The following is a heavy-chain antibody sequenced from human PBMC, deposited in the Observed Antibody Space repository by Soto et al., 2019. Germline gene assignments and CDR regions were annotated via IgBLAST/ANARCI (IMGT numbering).Heavy chain of an antibody. V-gene: IGHV6-1*01. D-gene: IGHD6-13*01. CDR1: GDSVSSNSAA. CDR3: ARDQSSSFASKPLGWCDP. J-gene: IGHJ5*02. CDR2: TYYRSKWYN. Sequence: SQTLALTCAISGDSVSSNSAAWNWIRQSPSRGLEWLGRTYYRSKWYNDYAVSVKSRITINPDTSKNQFSLQLNSVTPEDTAVYYCARDQSSSFASKPLGWCDPWGQGTRVTVSS.